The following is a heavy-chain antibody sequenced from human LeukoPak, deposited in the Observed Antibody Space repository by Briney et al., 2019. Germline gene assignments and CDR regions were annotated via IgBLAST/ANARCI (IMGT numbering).Heavy chain of an antibody. D-gene: IGHD6-19*01. CDR3: ARGMLEVAALFAY. V-gene: IGHV1-46*01. Sequence: RASVKVSCKASGYTFTSYAMHWVRQAPGQGLEWMGIIIASGGSTNYAHNFQGRVTMTRDKSTSTVYMELSSLRAEDTAVYYCARGMLEVAALFAYWGQGTLVTVSA. CDR2: IIASGGST. CDR1: GYTFTSYA. J-gene: IGHJ4*02.